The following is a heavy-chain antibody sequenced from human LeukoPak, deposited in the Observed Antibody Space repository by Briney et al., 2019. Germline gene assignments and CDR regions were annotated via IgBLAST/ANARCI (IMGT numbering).Heavy chain of an antibody. J-gene: IGHJ4*02. CDR1: GFTFSSYA. CDR2: ISYDGSNK. CDR3: AKVRHYYDSSGYYL. D-gene: IGHD3-22*01. V-gene: IGHV3-30-3*01. Sequence: PGGSLRLSCAASGFTFSSYAMHWVRQAPGKGLEWVAVISYDGSNKYYADSVKGRFTISRDNSKNTLYLQMNSLRAEDTAVYYYAKVRHYYDSSGYYLWGQGTLVTVSS.